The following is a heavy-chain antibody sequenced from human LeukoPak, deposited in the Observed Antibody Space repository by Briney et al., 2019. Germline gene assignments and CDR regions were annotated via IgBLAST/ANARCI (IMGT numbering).Heavy chain of an antibody. V-gene: IGHV1-2*02. CDR3: ARHPYSGSYHFDY. CDR2: VNPNSGAT. Sequence: ASVTVSFKASGYTFTGYYMHWVRQAPGQGLEWMGWVNPNSGATNYAQKFQGRVTMTRDTSISTAYMELNRLTSDDTAVYYCARHPYSGSYHFDYWGQGTLVTVSS. CDR1: GYTFTGYY. D-gene: IGHD1-26*01. J-gene: IGHJ4*02.